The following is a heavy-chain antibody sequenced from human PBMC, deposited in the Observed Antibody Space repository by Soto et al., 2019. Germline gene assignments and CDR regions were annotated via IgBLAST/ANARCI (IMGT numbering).Heavy chain of an antibody. CDR1: GGSISSGDYY. Sequence: PSETLSLTCTVSGGSISSGDYYWSWIRQPPGKGLEWIGYIYCSGTTYYNPSLKSRVTMSVDTSRNQFSLKLTSVTAADTAVYCCARDRIIGTSYSDYWGQGVLVTVSS. V-gene: IGHV4-30-4*01. D-gene: IGHD1-7*01. CDR2: IYCSGTT. J-gene: IGHJ4*02. CDR3: ARDRIIGTSYSDY.